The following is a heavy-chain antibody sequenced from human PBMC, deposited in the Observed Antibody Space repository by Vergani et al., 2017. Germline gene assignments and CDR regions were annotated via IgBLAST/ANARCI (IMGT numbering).Heavy chain of an antibody. CDR1: GLPVSGFAFNTYA. D-gene: IGHD4-17*01. V-gene: IGHV3-23*04. J-gene: IGHJ4*02. CDR3: ARGASGDYVSSFDY. Sequence: RLVQSGGGLAHPGGSLRLSCAASGLPVSGFAFNTYAMIWVRQAPGKGLEWVSGISATGDENTDYADSVKGRFTISRDNSKSTLFLQMNGLTSEDTAVYYCARGASGDYVSSFDYWGQGTLVTVSS. CDR2: ISATGDENT.